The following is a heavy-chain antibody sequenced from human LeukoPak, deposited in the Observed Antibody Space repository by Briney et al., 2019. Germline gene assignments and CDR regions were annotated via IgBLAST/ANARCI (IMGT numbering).Heavy chain of an antibody. CDR1: EFTFSHFA. Sequence: QPGGSLRLSCAVSEFTFSHFAMHWVRQAPGKGLGWVAVVSSHGNDGYYADSVKGRFTISRDNSKNTLYLQIDSLRAEDTAIYYCTRDAYNFNDFDYWGQGTLVTVSS. CDR2: VSSHGNDG. D-gene: IGHD5-24*01. CDR3: TRDAYNFNDFDY. V-gene: IGHV3-30*01. J-gene: IGHJ4*02.